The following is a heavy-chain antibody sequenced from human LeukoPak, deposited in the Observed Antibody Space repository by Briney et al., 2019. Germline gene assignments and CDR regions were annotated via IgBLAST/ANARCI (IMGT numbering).Heavy chain of an antibody. CDR3: ATETNGRHYDY. J-gene: IGHJ4*02. CDR1: GLTFSTSG. CDR2: IGPTGFDR. D-gene: IGHD1-14*01. Sequence: PGGSLRLSCTTSGLTFSTSGFNWVRQAPGKGLEWVASIGPTGFDRYHADSIKGRFTIPRDNANIFLYLQMDSLRAEDTAVYYCATETNGRHYDYWGQGTLLTVSS. V-gene: IGHV3-21*06.